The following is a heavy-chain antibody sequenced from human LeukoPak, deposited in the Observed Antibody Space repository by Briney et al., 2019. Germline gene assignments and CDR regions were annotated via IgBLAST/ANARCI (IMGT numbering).Heavy chain of an antibody. CDR2: IKQDGSEK. D-gene: IGHD3-9*01. V-gene: IGHV3-7*01. CDR3: ERVGYFDWSLYYYYYMDV. Sequence: GGSLRLSCAASGFTFSIYWMSWVRQAPGKGLQWVANIKQDGSEKYYVDSVKGRFTISRDSAKNSLYLQMNSLRAEDTAVYYCERVGYFDWSLYYYYYMDVWGKGTTVTVSS. CDR1: GFTFSIYW. J-gene: IGHJ6*03.